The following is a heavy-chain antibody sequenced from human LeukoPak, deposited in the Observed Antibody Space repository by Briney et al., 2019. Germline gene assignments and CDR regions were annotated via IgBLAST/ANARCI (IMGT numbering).Heavy chain of an antibody. CDR1: GGSFSGYY. Sequence: SETLSLTCAVYGGSFSGYYWSWIRQPPGKGLEWLGEINHSGSTNYNPSLKSRVTISVDASKNQFSLKLSSVTAADTAVYYCARGSSRYYYGSGSYQHFDYWGQGTLVTVSS. CDR3: ARGSSRYYYGSGSYQHFDY. V-gene: IGHV4-34*01. CDR2: INHSGST. D-gene: IGHD3-10*01. J-gene: IGHJ4*02.